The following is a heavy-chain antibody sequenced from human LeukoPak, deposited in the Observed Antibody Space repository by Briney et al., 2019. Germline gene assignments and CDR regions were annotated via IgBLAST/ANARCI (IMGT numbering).Heavy chain of an antibody. D-gene: IGHD6-13*01. Sequence: SETLSLTCTVSGGSISSYYWSWIRQPPGKGLEWIGCIYYSGTTNYNPSLKSRVTISVDTSKNQFSLKLSSVTAADTAVYYCARGVYIAAAQYAYWGQGTLVTVSS. CDR1: GGSISSYY. CDR3: ARGVYIAAAQYAY. V-gene: IGHV4-59*01. J-gene: IGHJ4*02. CDR2: IYYSGTT.